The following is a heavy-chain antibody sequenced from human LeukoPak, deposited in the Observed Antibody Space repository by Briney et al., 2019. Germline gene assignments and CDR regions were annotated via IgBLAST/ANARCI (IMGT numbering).Heavy chain of an antibody. CDR1: GGSISSYY. D-gene: IGHD3-9*01. V-gene: IGHV4-59*01. J-gene: IGHJ2*01. CDR3: ARGPMYYDILTGYYHHWYFDL. CDR2: IYYSGST. Sequence: SETLSLTCTVYGGSISSYYWSLIRQPPGKGLEWIGYIYYSGSTNYNPSLKSRVTISVDTSKNQFSLKLSSVTAADTAVYYCARGPMYYDILTGYYHHWYFDLWGRGTLVTVSS.